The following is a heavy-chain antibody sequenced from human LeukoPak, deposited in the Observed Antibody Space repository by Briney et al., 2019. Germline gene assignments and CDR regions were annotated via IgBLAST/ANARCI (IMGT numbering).Heavy chain of an antibody. Sequence: GGSLRLSCAASGFTFSSYWMSWIRQAPGNGLEWVANIKQDGSETYYVNSVRGRFTISRDNAKNSLYLQMNSLRAEDTAVYYCAREGRAAVASFDFWGQGTLVTVSS. CDR2: IKQDGSET. CDR1: GFTFSSYW. CDR3: AREGRAAVASFDF. D-gene: IGHD6-13*01. V-gene: IGHV3-7*04. J-gene: IGHJ4*02.